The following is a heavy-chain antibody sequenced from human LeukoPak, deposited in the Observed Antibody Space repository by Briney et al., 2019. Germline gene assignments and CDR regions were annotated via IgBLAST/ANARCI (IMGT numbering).Heavy chain of an antibody. V-gene: IGHV1-46*01. CDR1: GYTFTSYY. CDR2: INPTGGST. D-gene: IGHD1-26*01. J-gene: IGHJ5*02. CDR3: ARDNSVGDNAWWFDP. Sequence: ASVKVSCKASGYTFTSYYMHWVRHAPGQGREWMGLINPTGGSTGYAQKFQGRVTMTRDMSTSTDYMELSSLRSADTAIYYCARDNSVGDNAWWFDPWGQGTLVTVSS.